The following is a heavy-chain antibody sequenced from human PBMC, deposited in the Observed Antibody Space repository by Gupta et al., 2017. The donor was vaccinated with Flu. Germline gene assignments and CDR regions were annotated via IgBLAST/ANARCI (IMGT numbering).Heavy chain of an antibody. D-gene: IGHD6-19*01. CDR3: AKDMGRAGAGKGYFDY. Sequence: SWDGGSTYYEDAVNGRDTISRDNSKNSLDLKMNSLRTEDNAGYYCAKDMGRAGAGKGYFDYWGQGNLVTVSS. V-gene: IGHV3-43*01. CDR2: SWDGGST. J-gene: IGHJ4*02.